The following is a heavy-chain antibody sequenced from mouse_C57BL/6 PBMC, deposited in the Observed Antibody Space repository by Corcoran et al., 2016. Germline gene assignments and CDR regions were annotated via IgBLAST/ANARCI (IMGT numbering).Heavy chain of an antibody. J-gene: IGHJ1*03. D-gene: IGHD1-1*01. Sequence: DVQLQESGPGLVKPSQSLSLTCSVTGYSITSGYYWNWIRQFPGNKLEWMGYISYDGSNNYKPSLKNRISITRDTSKNQFFLKLNSVTTEDTATYYCARRTTELATHRYFDVWGTGTTVTVSA. V-gene: IGHV3-6*01. CDR3: ARRTTELATHRYFDV. CDR1: GYSITSGYY. CDR2: ISYDGSN.